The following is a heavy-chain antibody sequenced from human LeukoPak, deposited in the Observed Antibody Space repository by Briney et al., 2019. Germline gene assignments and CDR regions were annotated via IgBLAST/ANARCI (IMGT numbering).Heavy chain of an antibody. V-gene: IGHV6-1*01. CDR2: TYYRSKWYY. Sequence: SQTLSLTCAISGDSVSSISVAWNWIRQSPSRGLEWLGRTYYRSKWYYEYAVSVKGRININPDPSKNQFSLQLNTVTPEDTAVYYCALARSEYHYGMDVWGQGTTVTVSS. J-gene: IGHJ6*02. CDR3: ALARSEYHYGMDV. CDR1: GDSVSSISVA.